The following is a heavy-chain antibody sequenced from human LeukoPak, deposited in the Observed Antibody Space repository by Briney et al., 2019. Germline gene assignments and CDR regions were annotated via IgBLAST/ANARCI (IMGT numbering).Heavy chain of an antibody. Sequence: PSETLSLTCTVSGGSISSGDYYWSWIRQPPGKGLEWIGYIYYSGSTYYNPSLKSRVTISVDTSKNQFSLKLSSVTAADTAVYYCARGRRGYPVDYFDYWGQGTLVTVSS. V-gene: IGHV4-30-4*08. CDR1: GGSISSGDYY. CDR3: ARGRRGYPVDYFDY. CDR2: IYYSGST. D-gene: IGHD1-1*01. J-gene: IGHJ4*02.